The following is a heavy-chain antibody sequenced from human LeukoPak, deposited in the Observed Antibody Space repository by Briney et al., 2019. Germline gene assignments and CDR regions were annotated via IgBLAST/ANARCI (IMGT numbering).Heavy chain of an antibody. Sequence: PSGTLSLTCTVSGGPINNYYWTWIRQSPGKGLEYIGYIYHTGETDYNPSLKSRVTISLDSSKKQFSLKMTSMTAADTAVYYCARDALTCTTTACSDYLDFWGQGTPVTVSS. J-gene: IGHJ4*02. CDR1: GGPINNYY. V-gene: IGHV4-59*12. D-gene: IGHD1-14*01. CDR2: IYHTGET. CDR3: ARDALTCTTTACSDYLDF.